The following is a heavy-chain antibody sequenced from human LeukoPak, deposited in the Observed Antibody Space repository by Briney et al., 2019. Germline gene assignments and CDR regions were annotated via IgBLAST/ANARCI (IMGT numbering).Heavy chain of an antibody. D-gene: IGHD6-6*01. CDR2: LRFDGNNK. V-gene: IGHV3-30*02. Sequence: GGSLRISCAASGFTFSAYGMHWVRQAPGKGLEWVAFLRFDGNNKYYTDSVKGRFTISRDNSKNTLYLQMHSLGPEDTAVYYCAKDFVYSSSTYNWFDAWGQGTLVTVSS. CDR3: AKDFVYSSSTYNWFDA. CDR1: GFTFSAYG. J-gene: IGHJ5*02.